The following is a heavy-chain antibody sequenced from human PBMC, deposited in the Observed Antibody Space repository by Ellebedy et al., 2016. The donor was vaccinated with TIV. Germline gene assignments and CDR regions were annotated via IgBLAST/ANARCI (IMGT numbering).Heavy chain of an antibody. J-gene: IGHJ4*02. CDR3: ARSASGYYASLDY. V-gene: IGHV1-2*02. CDR2: IHPNTGDA. CDR1: GYSFTGYY. D-gene: IGHD3-22*01. Sequence: AASVTVSCKTSGYSFTGYYIHWVRQAPGQGPEWMGWIHPNTGDAIYAQKFQGRVTMTRDTSISTAYMEVSSLRSDDTALYYCARSASGYYASLDYWGQGTLVTVSS.